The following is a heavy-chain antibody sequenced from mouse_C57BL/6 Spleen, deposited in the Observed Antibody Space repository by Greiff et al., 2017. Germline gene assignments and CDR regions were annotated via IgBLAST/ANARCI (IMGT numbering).Heavy chain of an antibody. V-gene: IGHV1-42*01. Sequence: EVQLQQSGAELARPGASVKISCKASGYSFTGYYMNWVKQSPEKSLEWIGEINPSTGGTTYNQKFKAKATLTVDKSSSTAYMQLKSLTSEDSAVYYCARRDSYYSNYPFAYWGQGTLVTVSA. CDR3: ARRDSYYSNYPFAY. D-gene: IGHD2-5*01. CDR2: INPSTGGT. J-gene: IGHJ3*01. CDR1: GYSFTGYY.